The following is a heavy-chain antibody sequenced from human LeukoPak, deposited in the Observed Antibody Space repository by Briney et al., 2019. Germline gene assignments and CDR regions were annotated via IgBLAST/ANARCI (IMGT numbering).Heavy chain of an antibody. CDR2: IKSKPYGGTT. CDR1: VFPFGVYA. Sequence: GGSLRLPCSASVFPFGVYAMSGFPGAPGRGREGVVFIKSKPYGGTTEYAASVKGRFTISRDDSKSIANLQMNSLKTEDTAMYYCTRDGRGNSYVYYYFDYWGQGTLVTVSS. CDR3: TRDGRGNSYVYYYFDY. J-gene: IGHJ4*02. D-gene: IGHD5-18*01. V-gene: IGHV3-49*03.